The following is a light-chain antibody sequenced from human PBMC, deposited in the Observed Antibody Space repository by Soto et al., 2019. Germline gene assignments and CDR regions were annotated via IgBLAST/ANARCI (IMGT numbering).Light chain of an antibody. CDR3: QSYDSSLSGYV. CDR1: SSNIGAGYD. V-gene: IGLV1-40*01. CDR2: GNN. J-gene: IGLJ1*01. Sequence: QSVLTQPPSVSGAPGQRVTISCIGSSSNIGAGYDVHWYQQLPGTAPKLLISGNNKRPSELPARFSGSKSGTSASLAITGLQAEDEADYYCQSYDSSLSGYVFGTGTKVTVL.